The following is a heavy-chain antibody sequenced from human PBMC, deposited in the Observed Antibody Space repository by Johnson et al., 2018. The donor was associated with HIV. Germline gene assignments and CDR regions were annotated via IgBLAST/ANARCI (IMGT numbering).Heavy chain of an antibody. J-gene: IGHJ3*02. V-gene: IGHV3-30*03. CDR3: ARDGEWELEDAFDI. Sequence: QMHLVESGGGLVKPGGSLRLSCEASGFTFSNAWMSWVRQAPGKGLEWAAVISNDGSAKYYAYSVKGRFTISRDNSKNTLYLQMNILRAEDTAVYYCARDGEWELEDAFDIWGQGTMVTVSS. CDR2: ISNDGSAK. D-gene: IGHD1-26*01. CDR1: GFTFSNAW.